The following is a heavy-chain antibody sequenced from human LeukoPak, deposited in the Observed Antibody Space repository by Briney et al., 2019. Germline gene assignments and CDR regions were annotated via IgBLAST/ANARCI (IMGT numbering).Heavy chain of an antibody. CDR2: ISGSGGSI. CDR1: GFSFSSYA. CDR3: AKGITVTAIRYFDY. J-gene: IGHJ4*02. V-gene: IGHV3-23*01. Sequence: GGSLRLSCAASGFSFSSYAMSWVRQAPGKGLEWVSAISGSGGSIYYADSVKGRFTISRDNSKNTLYLQMNSLRADDTAVYYCAKGITVTAIRYFDYWGQGTLVTVSS. D-gene: IGHD2-21*02.